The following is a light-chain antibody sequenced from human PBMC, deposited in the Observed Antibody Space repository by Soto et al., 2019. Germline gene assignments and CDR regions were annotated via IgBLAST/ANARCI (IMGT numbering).Light chain of an antibody. Sequence: EIQMTQSPSSVSASVGDRVTITCRASQSISTWLAWYQQKPGKAPKLLIYGASTLESGVPSRFSGSGSGTEFTLTISSLQPDDFATFYCQHYNTHSPTFGQGTKVDI. J-gene: IGKJ1*01. CDR2: GAS. CDR1: QSISTW. CDR3: QHYNTHSPT. V-gene: IGKV1-5*01.